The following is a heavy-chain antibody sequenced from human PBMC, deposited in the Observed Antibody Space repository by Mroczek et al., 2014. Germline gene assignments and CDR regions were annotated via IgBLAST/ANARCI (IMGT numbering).Heavy chain of an antibody. CDR1: GGTFSSYA. V-gene: IGHV1-69*01. Sequence: QVQLVESGAEVKKPGSSVKVSCKASGGTFSSYAISWVRQAPGQGLEWMGGIIPIFGTANYAQKFQGRVTITADESTSTAYMELSSLRSEDTAVYYCARTAAHSSGWHGGRAKRRLATRFDYWGQGTLVTVSS. CDR2: IIPIFGTA. D-gene: IGHD6-19*01. J-gene: IGHJ4*02. CDR3: ARTAAHSSGWHGGRAKRRLATRFDY.